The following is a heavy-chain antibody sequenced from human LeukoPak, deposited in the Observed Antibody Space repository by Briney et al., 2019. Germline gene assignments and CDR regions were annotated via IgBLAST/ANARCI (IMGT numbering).Heavy chain of an antibody. CDR1: GGTFSSYA. J-gene: IGHJ4*02. Sequence: GASVKVSCKASGGTFSSYAISWVRQAPGQGLEWMGGIIPIFGTANYAQKFQGRVTITADKSTSTAYMELSSLRSEDTAVYYCARDIGWDCTNGVCYFAYWGQGTLVTVSS. V-gene: IGHV1-69*06. D-gene: IGHD2-8*01. CDR2: IIPIFGTA. CDR3: ARDIGWDCTNGVCYFAY.